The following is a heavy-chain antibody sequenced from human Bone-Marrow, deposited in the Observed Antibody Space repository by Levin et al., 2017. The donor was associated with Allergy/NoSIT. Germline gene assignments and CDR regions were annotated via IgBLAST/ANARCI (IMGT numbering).Heavy chain of an antibody. D-gene: IGHD3-3*01. CDR1: GFTFSSYA. V-gene: IGHV3-30-3*01. CDR2: ISYDGSNK. Sequence: GGSLRLSCAASGFTFSSYAMHWVRQAPGKGLEWVAVISYDGSNKYYADSVKGRFTISRDNSKNTLYLQMNSLRAEDTAVYYCASRDYDFWSGYYHYWGQGTLVTVSS. J-gene: IGHJ4*02. CDR3: ASRDYDFWSGYYHY.